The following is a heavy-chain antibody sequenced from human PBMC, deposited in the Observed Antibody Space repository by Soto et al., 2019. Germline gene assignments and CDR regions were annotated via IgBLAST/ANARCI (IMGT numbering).Heavy chain of an antibody. J-gene: IGHJ5*02. Sequence: ASVKVSCKAYGYTFTSYGISWVRQAPGQGLEWMGWISAYNGNTNYAQKLQGRVTMTTDTSTSTAYMELTSVTAADTAVYFCAGQWLAGYGAFDPWGQGTLVTVSS. CDR2: ISAYNGNT. V-gene: IGHV1-18*01. CDR3: AGQWLAGYGAFDP. CDR1: GYTFTSYG. D-gene: IGHD6-19*01.